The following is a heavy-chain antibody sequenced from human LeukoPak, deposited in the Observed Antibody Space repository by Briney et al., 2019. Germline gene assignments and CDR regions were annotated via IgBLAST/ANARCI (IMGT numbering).Heavy chain of an antibody. V-gene: IGHV1-18*01. CDR2: VSVFNDDT. J-gene: IGHJ6*03. Sequence: GASVKVSCKASGYRVTRYGISWVRQAPGQVPEWVGWVSVFNDDTKYAQKFQGRVTVTTDTSTDTAYTELSSLKSEDTAVYYCARGHGYYYYMDVWGGGTTVTVSS. CDR3: ARGHGYYYYMDV. CDR1: GYRVTRYG.